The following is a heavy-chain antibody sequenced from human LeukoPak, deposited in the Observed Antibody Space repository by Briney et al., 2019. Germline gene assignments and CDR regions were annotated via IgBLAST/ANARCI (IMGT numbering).Heavy chain of an antibody. D-gene: IGHD3-16*01. CDR2: IKTKPAGETT. J-gene: IGHJ4*02. CDR1: GFTFTNAD. CDR3: TTSLYSGYDWGSDY. Sequence: PGVSLRFSCAASGFTFTNADMTWVRQAPGKGLEWVGRIKTKPAGETTDSAAPVKGRFTISRDDSKNTFYLQMNSLKTEDTAVYYCTTSLYSGYDWGSDYWGQGTLVTVSS. V-gene: IGHV3-15*01.